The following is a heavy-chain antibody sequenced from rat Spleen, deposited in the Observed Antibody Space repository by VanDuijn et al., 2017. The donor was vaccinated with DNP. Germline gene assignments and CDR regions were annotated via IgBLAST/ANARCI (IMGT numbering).Heavy chain of an antibody. Sequence: EVQLVESGGGLVQPGRSLKLSCAVSRITFSDHNMAWVRQAPTKGLEWVASISYEGSSTYYGDSVKGRFTISRDNAQSTLYLQMDSLRSEDTATYYCARHRTIMPYYYSMDARGQGASVTVSS. CDR1: RITFSDHN. D-gene: IGHD1-12*01. CDR2: ISYEGSST. V-gene: IGHV5-22*01. J-gene: IGHJ4*01. CDR3: ARHRTIMPYYYSMDA.